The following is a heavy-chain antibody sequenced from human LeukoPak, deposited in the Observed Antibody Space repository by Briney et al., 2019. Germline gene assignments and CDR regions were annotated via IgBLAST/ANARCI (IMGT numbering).Heavy chain of an antibody. CDR2: IYTTGKT. J-gene: IGHJ4*02. CDR1: SGSINSYY. D-gene: IGHD3-16*01. CDR3: ARHGYTASHYFLDF. Sequence: PSETLSPTCTDSSGSINSYYWGWVRQPAGRGLEWIGRIYTTGKTDYNPSLKSRLTMSVDTSKRQFSLNLTSVTAADTAIYFCARHGYTASHYFLDFWSQGTLVTVSS. V-gene: IGHV4-4*07.